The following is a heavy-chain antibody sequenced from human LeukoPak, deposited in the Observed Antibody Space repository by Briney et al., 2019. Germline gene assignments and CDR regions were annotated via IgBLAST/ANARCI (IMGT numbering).Heavy chain of an antibody. Sequence: SETLSLTCTVSGGSISSYYWSWIRQPAGKGLEGIGRIYTSGSTNYNPSLKSRVTMSVDTSKNQFSLKLSSVTAADTAVYYCARGLSCSGDSCYSGWFDPWGQGTLVTVSS. CDR3: ARGLSCSGDSCYSGWFDP. V-gene: IGHV4-4*07. D-gene: IGHD2-15*01. CDR2: IYTSGST. J-gene: IGHJ5*02. CDR1: GGSISSYY.